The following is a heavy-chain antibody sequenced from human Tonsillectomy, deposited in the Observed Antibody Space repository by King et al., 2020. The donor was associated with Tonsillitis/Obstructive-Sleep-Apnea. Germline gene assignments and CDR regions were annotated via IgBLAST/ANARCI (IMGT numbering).Heavy chain of an antibody. J-gene: IGHJ3*01. CDR2: RIPSFGTT. D-gene: IGHD4-17*01. CDR3: AHPRGYGDFRDAFDF. V-gene: IGHV1-69*01. CDR1: GGTFISAA. Sequence: VQLVQSGAEVKKSGSSVKVSCKASGGTFISAAISWVRQAPGQGLEWMGGRIPSFGTTKYAQKFQGRVTITADESTGTAYMELSSLGSEDTAVYYCAHPRGYGDFRDAFDFWGQGTMVTVSS.